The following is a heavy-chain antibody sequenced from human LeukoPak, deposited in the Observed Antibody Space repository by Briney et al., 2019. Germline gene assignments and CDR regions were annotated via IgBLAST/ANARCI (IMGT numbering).Heavy chain of an antibody. J-gene: IGHJ4*02. D-gene: IGHD1-7*01. CDR1: GFSFNNYW. CDR3: ARRVNYNGHYFDY. V-gene: IGHV5-51*01. Sequence: GESLKISCKVSGFSFNNYWIAWVRQMPGKGLEWMGIIHPGDSDTRYRPSIQGQVTISADNSLTTAYLQWSSLKASDTATYFCARRVNYNGHYFDYWGQGTLVTVS. CDR2: IHPGDSDT.